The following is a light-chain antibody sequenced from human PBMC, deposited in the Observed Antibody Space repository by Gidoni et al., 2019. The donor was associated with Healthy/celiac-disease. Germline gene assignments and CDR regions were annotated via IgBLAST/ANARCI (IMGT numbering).Light chain of an antibody. CDR2: AAS. CDR3: QQSYSTPRT. CDR1: QSISSY. Sequence: DIQMPQSPSSLSASVGDRLTITCRASQSISSYLNWYQQKPGKAPKLLVYAASSLQSGVPSRLSGSGSGKDFTLTISSLQPEDFATYYCQQSYSTPRTFGQXTKVEIK. J-gene: IGKJ1*01. V-gene: IGKV1-39*01.